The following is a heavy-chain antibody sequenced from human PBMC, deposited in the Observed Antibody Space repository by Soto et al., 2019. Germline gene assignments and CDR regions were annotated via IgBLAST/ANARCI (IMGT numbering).Heavy chain of an antibody. CDR1: GGTFSSYT. D-gene: IGHD2-15*01. CDR3: ASSGKFCSGGSCYHYYFDY. V-gene: IGHV1-69*13. Sequence: VKVACKASGGTFSSYTISWVRQAAGQGLEWMGGIIAIFGTANYAQKFQGRVTITADESTSTAYMELSSLRSEDTAVYYCASSGKFCSGGSCYHYYFDYWGQGTLVTVSS. CDR2: IIAIFGTA. J-gene: IGHJ4*02.